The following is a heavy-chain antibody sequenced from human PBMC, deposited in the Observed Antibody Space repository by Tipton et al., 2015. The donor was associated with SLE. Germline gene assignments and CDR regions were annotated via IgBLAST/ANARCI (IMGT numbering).Heavy chain of an antibody. CDR3: ARGSVGGHFDY. D-gene: IGHD1-26*01. J-gene: IGHJ4*02. Sequence: GSLGLSCAASGFTFSSYDMHWVRQATGKGLEWVSVIGTAGDTYYPGSVKGRFTISRENAKNSLYLQMNSLRAGDTAVYYCARGSVGGHFDYWGQGTLVTVSS. CDR1: GFTFSSYD. CDR2: IGTAGDT. V-gene: IGHV3-13*01.